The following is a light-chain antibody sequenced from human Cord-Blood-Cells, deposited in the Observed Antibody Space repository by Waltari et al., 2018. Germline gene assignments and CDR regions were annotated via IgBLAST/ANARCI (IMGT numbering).Light chain of an antibody. CDR2: WAS. CDR1: QSVLYSSNNKNY. CDR3: QQYYSTPLT. Sequence: DIVMTQSPASLAVSLGERAPINCKSRQSVLYSSNNKNYLAWYQQKPGQPPKLLMYWASTRESGVPDRFSGSGSGTDFTLTISSLQAEDVAVYYCQQYYSTPLTFGGGTKVEIK. V-gene: IGKV4-1*01. J-gene: IGKJ4*01.